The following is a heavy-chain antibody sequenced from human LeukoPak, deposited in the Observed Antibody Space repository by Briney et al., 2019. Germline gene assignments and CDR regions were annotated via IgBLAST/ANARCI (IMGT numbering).Heavy chain of an antibody. CDR3: ARVRGLLGLHAFDI. CDR1: GGSISSGGYY. Sequence: ASGTLSLTCTVSGGSISSGGYYWSWIRQHPGKGLEWIGYIYYSGSTYYNPSLKSRVTISVDTSKNQFSLKLSSVTAADTAVYYCARVRGLLGLHAFDIWGQGTMVTVSS. J-gene: IGHJ3*02. D-gene: IGHD1-26*01. V-gene: IGHV4-31*03. CDR2: IYYSGST.